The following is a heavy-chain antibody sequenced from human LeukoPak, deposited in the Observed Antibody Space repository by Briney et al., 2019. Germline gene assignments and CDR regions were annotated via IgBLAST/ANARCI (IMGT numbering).Heavy chain of an antibody. Sequence: SETLSLTCNVSGGSLSSSSYYWGWIRQPPGKGLEWIGSIYYSGSTYYNPSLKSRVTISVDTSKNQFSLKLSSVTAADTAVYYCARQDYDILTGSSSFDPWGQGTLVTVSS. CDR1: GGSLSSSSYY. D-gene: IGHD3-9*01. CDR2: IYYSGST. CDR3: ARQDYDILTGSSSFDP. V-gene: IGHV4-39*01. J-gene: IGHJ5*02.